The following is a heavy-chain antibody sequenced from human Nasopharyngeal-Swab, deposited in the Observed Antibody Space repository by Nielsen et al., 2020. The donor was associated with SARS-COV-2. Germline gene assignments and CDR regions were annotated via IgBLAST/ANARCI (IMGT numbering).Heavy chain of an antibody. CDR2: ISSSSSYI. J-gene: IGHJ6*02. CDR1: GFTFSSYS. D-gene: IGHD3-10*01. Sequence: GESLKISCAASGFTFSSYSMNWVRQAPGKGLEWVSSISSSSSYIYYADSVKGRFTISRDNAKNSLYLQMNSLRAEDTAVYYCARDQIGTTMIREVLKRYYYGMGVWGQGTTVTVSS. CDR3: ARDQIGTTMIREVLKRYYYGMGV. V-gene: IGHV3-21*01.